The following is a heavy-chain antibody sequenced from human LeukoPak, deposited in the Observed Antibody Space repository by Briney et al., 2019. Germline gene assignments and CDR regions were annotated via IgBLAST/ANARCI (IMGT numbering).Heavy chain of an antibody. D-gene: IGHD1-7*01. J-gene: IGHJ5*02. CDR1: GFTVSSNY. V-gene: IGHV3-53*05. Sequence: SGGSLRLSCAASGFTVSSNYMSWVRQAPGKGLEWVSVIYSGGSTYYADSVKGRFTISRDNSKNTLYLQMNSLRAEDTAVYYCAKDPLTGATDSRFDPWGQGTLVTVSS. CDR2: IYSGGST. CDR3: AKDPLTGATDSRFDP.